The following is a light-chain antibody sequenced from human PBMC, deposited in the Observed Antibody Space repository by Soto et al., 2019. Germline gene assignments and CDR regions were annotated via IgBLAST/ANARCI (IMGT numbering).Light chain of an antibody. V-gene: IGLV2-14*03. CDR3: MSFTSSNTYV. J-gene: IGLJ1*01. CDR2: DVA. CDR1: SSDVGAYNF. Sequence: QSVLTQPASVSGSPGQSITISCTGTSSDVGAYNFVSWYQHYPDKAPKVVIYDVANRPSGVSYRFSASKSGNTASLTISGLQAEDEAGYYCMSFTSSNTYVFGTGTKVTVL.